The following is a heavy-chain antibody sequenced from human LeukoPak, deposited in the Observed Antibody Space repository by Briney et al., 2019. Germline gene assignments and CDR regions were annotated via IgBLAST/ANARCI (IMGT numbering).Heavy chain of an antibody. Sequence: SETLSLTCTVSGGSISSGDYYWSWIRQPPGKGLEWIGYIYYSGSTYYNPSLKSRVTISVDTSKNQFSLKLSSVTAADTAVYYCARGRYQLLYNYYGMDVWGQGTTVTVSS. CDR2: IYYSGST. CDR1: GGSISSGDYY. D-gene: IGHD2-2*02. V-gene: IGHV4-30-4*01. CDR3: ARGRYQLLYNYYGMDV. J-gene: IGHJ6*02.